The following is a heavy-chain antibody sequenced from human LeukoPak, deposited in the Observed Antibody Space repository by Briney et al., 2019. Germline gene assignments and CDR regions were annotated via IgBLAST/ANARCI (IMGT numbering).Heavy chain of an antibody. CDR2: ISSGGTYE. V-gene: IGHV3-30*01. D-gene: IGHD3-10*01. CDR1: GFTFSNYA. CDR3: ARDSTYYYDSGSSGPHYFDN. J-gene: IGHJ4*02. Sequence: VKSLRLSCAASGFTFSNYAMHWVRQAPGKGLEWVSLISSGGTYEYYADSVKGRFTISRDNSKNTLYLQLNSLRAEDTAVYYCARDSTYYYDSGSSGPHYFDNWGQGTLVTVSS.